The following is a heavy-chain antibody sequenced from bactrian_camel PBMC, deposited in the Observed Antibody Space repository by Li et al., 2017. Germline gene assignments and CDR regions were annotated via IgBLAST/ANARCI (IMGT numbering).Heavy chain of an antibody. V-gene: IGHV3S40*01. CDR3: YDDHGMG. J-gene: IGHJ4*01. CDR1: GFTFFDYA. CDR2: IAHDDRST. D-gene: IGHD3*01. Sequence: VQLVESGGGLAQPGGSMRLSCAALGFTFFDYAMSWVRQAPGKGLEWIAGIAHDDRSTYYADSMKGRFTISRDNSKNTVYLQTSSLKSEDTAVYYCYDDHGMGWGQGTQVTVS.